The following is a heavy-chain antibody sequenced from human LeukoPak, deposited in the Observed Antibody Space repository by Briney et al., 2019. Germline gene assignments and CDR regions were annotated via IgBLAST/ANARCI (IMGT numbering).Heavy chain of an antibody. CDR2: INPNSGGT. Sequence: ASVKVSCKASGYTFTGYYMHWVRQAPGQGLEWMGWINPNSGGTNYAQKFQGRVPMTRDTSISTAYMELSRLRSDDTAVYYCAIWGYCSSTSCYRTGAFDIWGQGTMVTVSS. J-gene: IGHJ3*02. V-gene: IGHV1-2*02. CDR1: GYTFTGYY. D-gene: IGHD2-2*02. CDR3: AIWGYCSSTSCYRTGAFDI.